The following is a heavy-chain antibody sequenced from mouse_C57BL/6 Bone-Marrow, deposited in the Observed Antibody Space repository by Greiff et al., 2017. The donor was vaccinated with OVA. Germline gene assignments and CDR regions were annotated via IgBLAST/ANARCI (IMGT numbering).Heavy chain of an antibody. Sequence: VKLMESGPGLVQPSQSLSITCTVSGFSLTSYGVHWVRQSPGKGLEWLGVIWSGGSTDYNAAFISRLSISKDNSKSQVFFKMNSLQADDTAIYYCARNIPGRGWYFDVWGTGTTVTVSS. CDR3: ARNIPGRGWYFDV. J-gene: IGHJ1*03. V-gene: IGHV2-2*01. CDR1: GFSLTSYG. CDR2: IWSGGST. D-gene: IGHD4-1*01.